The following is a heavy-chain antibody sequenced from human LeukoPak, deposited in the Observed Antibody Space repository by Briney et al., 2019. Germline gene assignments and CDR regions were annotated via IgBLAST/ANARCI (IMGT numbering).Heavy chain of an antibody. J-gene: IGHJ4*01. Sequence: GGSLRLSCAASGFTLSNYWMHWVRQVPGKGLVWVSSINGHGNTTKYADSVRGRFTISRDNAKNTLLLQMYSLRADDTAVYFCSRGREYISNWNPFDFWGHGTLVTVSS. D-gene: IGHD6-13*01. CDR1: GFTLSNYW. V-gene: IGHV3-74*01. CDR2: INGHGNTT. CDR3: SRGREYISNWNPFDF.